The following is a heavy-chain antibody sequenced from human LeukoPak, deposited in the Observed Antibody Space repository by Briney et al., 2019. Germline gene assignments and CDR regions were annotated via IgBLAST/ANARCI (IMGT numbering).Heavy chain of an antibody. J-gene: IGHJ4*02. CDR1: GFTFTSFA. V-gene: IGHV3-21*04. D-gene: IGHD4/OR15-4a*01. CDR2: ISGGSDYI. Sequence: GGSLRLSCAASGFTFTSFAMSWVRQAPGKGLEWVSSISGGSDYIFHADSVKGRFTISRDNSKNTLYLQMNSLRAEDTAVYYCARRAGAYSHPYDYWGQGTLVTVSS. CDR3: ARRAGAYSHPYDY.